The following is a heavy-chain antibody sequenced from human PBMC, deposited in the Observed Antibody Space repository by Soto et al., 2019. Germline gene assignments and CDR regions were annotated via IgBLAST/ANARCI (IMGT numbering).Heavy chain of an antibody. CDR2: MNPNSGIT. V-gene: IGHV1-8*01. CDR1: GYTFTSYD. J-gene: IGHJ4*02. D-gene: IGHD5-12*01. CDR3: ARREWLQATPFDY. Sequence: QVQLVQSGAEVKKPGASVKVSCKASGYTFTSYDINWVRQATGQGLEWMGWMNPNSGITGYAQKFQGRITMTRNTSISTADVELSSLRSDDTAVYYCARREWLQATPFDYWGQGTLVTVSS.